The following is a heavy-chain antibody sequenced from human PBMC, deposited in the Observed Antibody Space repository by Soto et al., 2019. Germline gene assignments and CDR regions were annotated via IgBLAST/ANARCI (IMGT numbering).Heavy chain of an antibody. Sequence: GGSLRLSCAASGFSFSTYAIHWVRQAPGKGLEWVALISYDGSNKYYADSVKGRFTISRDNSKNTLYLQMNSLRAEDTAVYYCARDRTAGYYDSSGAYGMDVWGQGTTVTVSS. V-gene: IGHV3-30-3*01. D-gene: IGHD3-22*01. CDR1: GFSFSTYA. CDR3: ARDRTAGYYDSSGAYGMDV. CDR2: ISYDGSNK. J-gene: IGHJ6*02.